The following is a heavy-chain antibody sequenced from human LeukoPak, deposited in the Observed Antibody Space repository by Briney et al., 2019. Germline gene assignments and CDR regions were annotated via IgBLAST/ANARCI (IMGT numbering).Heavy chain of an antibody. V-gene: IGHV4-59*01. J-gene: IGHJ6*03. CDR2: IYYSGST. Sequence: SETLSLTCAVYGGSFSGYYWSWIRQPPGKGLEWIGYIYYSGSTNYNPSLKSRVTISVDTSKNQFSLKLSSVTAADTAVYYCARAPYGRYMDVWGKGTTVTISS. CDR3: ARAPYGRYMDV. D-gene: IGHD4-17*01. CDR1: GGSFSGYY.